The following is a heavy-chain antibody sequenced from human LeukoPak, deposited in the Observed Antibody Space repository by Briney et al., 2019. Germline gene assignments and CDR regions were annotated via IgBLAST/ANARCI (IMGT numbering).Heavy chain of an antibody. CDR1: GYTFSSYG. CDR3: ARPPKYSSGWHYFDY. V-gene: IGHV1-18*01. Sequence: VASVKVSCKASGYTFSSYGISWVRQAPGQGLEWMGWITSYNGNTKYAQQLQGRVTMTRDTSTSTVYMELSSLRSEDTAVYYCARPPKYSSGWHYFDYWGQGTLVTVSS. CDR2: ITSYNGNT. D-gene: IGHD6-19*01. J-gene: IGHJ4*02.